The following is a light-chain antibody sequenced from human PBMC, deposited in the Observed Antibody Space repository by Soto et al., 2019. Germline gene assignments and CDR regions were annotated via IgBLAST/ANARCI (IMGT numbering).Light chain of an antibody. CDR3: PQYNTASPWT. CDR2: AAS. V-gene: IGKV1-9*01. J-gene: IGKJ1*01. Sequence: DIQMTQSPSSLSASVGDRVTITCLASQGISSYLAWYQQKPGKAPKLLIYAASTLQSGVPSRFSGSGSGTEFTLNVSNLHLEDFATYYCPQYNTASPWTFGQGTKVDIK. CDR1: QGISSY.